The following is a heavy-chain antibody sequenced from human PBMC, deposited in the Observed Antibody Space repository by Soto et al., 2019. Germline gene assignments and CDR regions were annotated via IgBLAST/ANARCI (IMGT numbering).Heavy chain of an antibody. CDR3: ARFPHGVSSGGNCYSQYFLAY. J-gene: IGHJ4*02. D-gene: IGHD2-15*01. CDR2: IFPGDSDT. CDR1: GYSFVSYW. Sequence: PGESLKISCQGSGYSFVSYWIAWVRQTPGKGLEWRGIIFPGDSDTRYSPSFEGQVTMSADKSISTVYLEWNSLKASDSAIYYCARFPHGVSSGGNCYSQYFLAYWGQGTLVTVSS. V-gene: IGHV5-51*01.